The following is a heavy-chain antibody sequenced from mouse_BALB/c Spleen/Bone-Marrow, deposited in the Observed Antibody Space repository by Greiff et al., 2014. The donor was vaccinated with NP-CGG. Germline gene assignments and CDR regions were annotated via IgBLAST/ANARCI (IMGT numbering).Heavy chain of an antibody. D-gene: IGHD1-2*01. V-gene: IGHV1S81*02. J-gene: IGHJ3*01. Sequence: VQRVESGAELVKPGASVKLSCKASGYTFTSYWMHWVKQRPGQGLEWIGEINLSNGRTNYNEKFRSKATLTVDKSSSTAYMQLSSLTSEDSAVYYCARCATATYWFAYWGQGTLVTVSA. CDR2: INLSNGRT. CDR3: ARCATATYWFAY. CDR1: GYTFTSYW.